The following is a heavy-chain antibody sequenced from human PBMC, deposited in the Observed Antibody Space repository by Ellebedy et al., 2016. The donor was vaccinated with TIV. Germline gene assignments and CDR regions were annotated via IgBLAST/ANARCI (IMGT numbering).Heavy chain of an antibody. Sequence: GGSLRLXXAASGFTFSSYWMSWVRQAPGKGLEWVANIKQDGSEKYYVDSVKGRFTISRDNAKNSLYLQMNSLRAEDTAVYYCARVDIVVVPAAKDYYYYYMDVWGKGTTVTVSS. V-gene: IGHV3-7*01. CDR1: GFTFSSYW. CDR2: IKQDGSEK. D-gene: IGHD2-2*01. CDR3: ARVDIVVVPAAKDYYYYYMDV. J-gene: IGHJ6*03.